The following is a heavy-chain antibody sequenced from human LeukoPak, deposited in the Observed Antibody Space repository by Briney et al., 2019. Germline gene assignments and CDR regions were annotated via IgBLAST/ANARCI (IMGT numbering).Heavy chain of an antibody. Sequence: GGSLRLSCAASGFSFNGYNMCWVRQAPGKGLEWVACISYRSTYIYFADSLKGRFTISRDDAQSSLYLQMNSLRPEDTAIYYCARDLGGSYPYGDSWGQGTLVTVSS. CDR2: ISYRSTYI. J-gene: IGHJ4*02. V-gene: IGHV3-21*04. CDR1: GFSFNGYN. CDR3: ARDLGGSYPYGDS. D-gene: IGHD1-26*01.